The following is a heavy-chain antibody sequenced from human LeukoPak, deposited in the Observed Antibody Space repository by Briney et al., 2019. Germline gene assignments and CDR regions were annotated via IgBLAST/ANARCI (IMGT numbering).Heavy chain of an antibody. Sequence: PGGSLRLSCAASGFSFDDYAMSWVRQAPGKGLEWLSGINWSGDSTDYADSVKGRFTISRDNAKNSLYLQMNSLRAEDTAFYFCARDPYGDYTLDYWGQGTPVTVSS. CDR3: ARDPYGDYTLDY. CDR2: INWSGDST. J-gene: IGHJ4*02. CDR1: GFSFDDYA. D-gene: IGHD4-17*01. V-gene: IGHV3-20*04.